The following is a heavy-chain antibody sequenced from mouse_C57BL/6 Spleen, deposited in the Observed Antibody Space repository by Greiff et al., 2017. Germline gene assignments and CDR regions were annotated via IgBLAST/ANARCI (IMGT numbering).Heavy chain of an antibody. V-gene: IGHV1-26*01. Sequence: VQLQQSGPELVKPGASVKISCKASGYTFTDYYMNWVKQSHGKSLEWIGDINPNNGGTSYNQKFKGKATLTVDKSSSTAYMELRSLTSEDSAVYYCAPDGSLFAYWGQGTLVTVSA. D-gene: IGHD2-3*01. CDR3: APDGSLFAY. CDR1: GYTFTDYY. J-gene: IGHJ3*01. CDR2: INPNNGGT.